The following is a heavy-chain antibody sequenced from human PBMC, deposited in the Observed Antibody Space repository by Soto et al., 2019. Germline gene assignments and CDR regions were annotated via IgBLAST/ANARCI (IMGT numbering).Heavy chain of an antibody. CDR1: RYTFTHHH. Sequence: ASVKDSCKASRYTFTHHHMHGLRQPPAQGLDGMGRTNHNSGDTHNAQKFQGRLTMTRHTSSSTAYMEPSRLRPNDTAGYYCARGRAWYRSGWYVSEHGFFDYWGQGTLVTVSS. J-gene: IGHJ4*02. D-gene: IGHD6-19*01. CDR3: ARGRAWYRSGWYVSEHGFFDY. CDR2: TNHNSGDT. V-gene: IGHV1-2*06.